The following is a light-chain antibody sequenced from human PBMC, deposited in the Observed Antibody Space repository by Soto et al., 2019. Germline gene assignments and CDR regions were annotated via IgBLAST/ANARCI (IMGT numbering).Light chain of an antibody. CDR1: QSISRY. CDR2: AAS. V-gene: IGKV1-33*01. CDR3: QQYENFPLT. J-gene: IGKJ4*01. Sequence: DIQMTQSPSSLSASVGDRITITCRASQSISRYLNWYQHKPGKAPKLLINAASSLERGVPSRFSGSGSGTEYTFTINSLQPEDIATYYCQQYENFPLTFGGGTKV.